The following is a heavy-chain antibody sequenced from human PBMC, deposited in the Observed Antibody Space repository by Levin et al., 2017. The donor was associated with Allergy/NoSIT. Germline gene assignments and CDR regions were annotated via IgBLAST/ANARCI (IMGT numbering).Heavy chain of an antibody. D-gene: IGHD6-19*01. CDR2: ISSDGSNK. V-gene: IGHV3-30*03. CDR3: ARDQHSSGWNAADY. Sequence: HPGGSLRLSCAASAFPFNRYGLHWVRQAPGKGLEWLAVISSDGSNKNYADSVKGRFTISRDNSKNTLYLQMNSLRPEDTAVYYCARDQHSSGWNAADYWGQGTLVTVSS. CDR1: AFPFNRYG. J-gene: IGHJ4*02.